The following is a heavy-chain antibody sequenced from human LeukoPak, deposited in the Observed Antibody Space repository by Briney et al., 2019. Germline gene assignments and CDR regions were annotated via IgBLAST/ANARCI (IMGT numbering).Heavy chain of an antibody. V-gene: IGHV4-39*01. CDR2: IYYSGRT. Sequence: SETLSLTCNVSGGSISSSSNYWGWIRQPPGNGPGWIGSIYYSGRTYYNPSLKSRVTISVDTSKNQFSLKLSSVTAADTAVYYCARHRTTGTTSYYYYMDVWGKGTTVTVSS. J-gene: IGHJ6*03. CDR3: ARHRTTGTTSYYYYMDV. D-gene: IGHD1-1*01. CDR1: GGSISSSSNY.